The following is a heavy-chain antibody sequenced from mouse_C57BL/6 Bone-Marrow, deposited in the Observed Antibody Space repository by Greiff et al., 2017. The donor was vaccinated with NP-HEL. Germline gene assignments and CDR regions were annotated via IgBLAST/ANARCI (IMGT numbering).Heavy chain of an antibody. CDR2: ISGGGGNT. CDR3: ARGDSSGYLAWFAY. J-gene: IGHJ3*01. CDR1: GFTFSSYT. Sequence: DVHLVESGGGLVKPGGSLKLSCAASGFTFSSYTMSWVRQTPEKRLEWVATISGGGGNTYYPDSVKGRFTISRDNAKNTLYLQLSSLRSEDTALYYCARGDSSGYLAWFAYWGQGTLVTVSA. V-gene: IGHV5-9*01. D-gene: IGHD3-2*02.